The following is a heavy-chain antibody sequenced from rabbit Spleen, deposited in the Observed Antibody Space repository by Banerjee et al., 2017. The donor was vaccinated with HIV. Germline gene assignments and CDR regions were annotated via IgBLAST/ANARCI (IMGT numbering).Heavy chain of an antibody. CDR3: ARDLASVIGWNFNL. CDR2: INTYTAKP. CDR1: GFSFSNYW. J-gene: IGHJ4*01. D-gene: IGHD1-1*01. V-gene: IGHV1S45*01. Sequence: QQQLVESGGGLVKPGASLTLTCKASGFSFSNYWVCWVRQTPGKGLQWIACINTYTAKPVYATWAKGRFTISRTSSTTVTLQMTSLTAADTATYFCARDLASVIGWNFNLWGQGTLVTVS.